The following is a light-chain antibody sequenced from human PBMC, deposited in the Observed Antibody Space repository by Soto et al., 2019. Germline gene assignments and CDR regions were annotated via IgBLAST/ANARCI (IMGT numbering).Light chain of an antibody. CDR1: QSVSSY. CDR3: QQYNNWPQT. Sequence: EIVLTQSPATLSLSPGERATLSCRASQSVSSYLAWYQQKPGQAPRLLIYGASTRATGIPARFTGSGSGTEFTLTISSLQSEDFALYYCQQYNNWPQTFGPGTKVDIK. V-gene: IGKV3-15*01. CDR2: GAS. J-gene: IGKJ1*01.